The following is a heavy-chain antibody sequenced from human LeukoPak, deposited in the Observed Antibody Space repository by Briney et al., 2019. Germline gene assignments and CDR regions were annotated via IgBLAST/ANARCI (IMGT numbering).Heavy chain of an antibody. Sequence: SETLSLTCTVPSYSISSGYYWGWIRQPPGKGLEWIGSIYYSGSTYYNPSLKSRVTISVDTSKNQFSLKLSSVTAADTAVYYCARHQVSGWSGYYDYWGQGTLVTVSS. V-gene: IGHV4-38-2*02. J-gene: IGHJ4*02. D-gene: IGHD3-3*01. CDR3: ARHQVSGWSGYYDY. CDR2: IYYSGST. CDR1: SYSISSGYY.